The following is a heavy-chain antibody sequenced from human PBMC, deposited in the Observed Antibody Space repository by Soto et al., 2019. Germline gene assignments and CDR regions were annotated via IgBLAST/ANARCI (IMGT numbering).Heavy chain of an antibody. CDR3: AGAVDTYLK. CDR1: GGSISSGAYY. V-gene: IGHV4-31*03. CDR2: ISYSGST. D-gene: IGHD3-9*01. Sequence: QVQLQESGPGLVKPSQTLSLTCTVSGGSISSGAYYWSCIRQHPAKGLAWIGYISYSGSTYYNPSLKSRVTISVDTSKNQFSLKLSSVTAADTAVYYCAGAVDTYLKWGQGTLVTVSS. J-gene: IGHJ4*02.